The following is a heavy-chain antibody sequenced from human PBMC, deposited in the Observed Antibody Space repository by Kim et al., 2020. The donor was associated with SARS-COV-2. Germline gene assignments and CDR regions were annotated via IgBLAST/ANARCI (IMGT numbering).Heavy chain of an antibody. CDR1: GFTVSLYK. D-gene: IGHD3-22*01. J-gene: IGHJ4*02. Sequence: GGSLRLSCAASGFTVSLYKMNWLRQAPGKGLEWIAYICSSSTTTIDYADSVKGRFTNSRYNAKNSLFLQMNSLTVEDTAVYYCVRDKGDSAYPIFTYWGQGTLVTVSS. CDR2: ICSSSTTTI. CDR3: VRDKGDSAYPIFTY. V-gene: IGHV3-48*03.